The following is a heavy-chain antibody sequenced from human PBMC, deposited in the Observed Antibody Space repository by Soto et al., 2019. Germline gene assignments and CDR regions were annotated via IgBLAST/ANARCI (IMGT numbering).Heavy chain of an antibody. CDR1: GYTFTSYA. D-gene: IGHD2-2*01. Sequence: ASVKVSCKASGYTFTSYAMHWVRQAPGQRLEWMGWINAGNGNTKYSQKFQGRVTITRDTSASTAYMELGSLRSEDTAVYYCARSKVVVVPAAPLDVWGQGTTVTVSS. V-gene: IGHV1-3*01. CDR2: INAGNGNT. J-gene: IGHJ6*02. CDR3: ARSKVVVVPAAPLDV.